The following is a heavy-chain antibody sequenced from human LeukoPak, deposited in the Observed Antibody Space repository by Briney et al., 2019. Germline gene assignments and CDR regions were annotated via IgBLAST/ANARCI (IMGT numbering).Heavy chain of an antibody. CDR3: ARDRMIVGATGGHGMDV. CDR2: INPNSGGT. J-gene: IGHJ6*02. Sequence: ASVKVSCKASGYTFTGYYMHWVRQAPGQGLEGMGWINPNSGGTNYAQKFQGRVTMTRDTSISTAYMELSRLRSDDTAVYYCARDRMIVGATGGHGMDVWGQGTTVTVSS. D-gene: IGHD1-26*01. V-gene: IGHV1-2*02. CDR1: GYTFTGYY.